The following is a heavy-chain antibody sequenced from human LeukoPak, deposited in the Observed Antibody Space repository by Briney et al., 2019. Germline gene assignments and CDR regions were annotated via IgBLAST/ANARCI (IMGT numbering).Heavy chain of an antibody. J-gene: IGHJ4*02. CDR1: GGSISSYY. V-gene: IGHV4-59*12. CDR3: ARESVPCGESFDY. D-gene: IGHD2-2*01. Sequence: SETLSLTCTVSGGSISSYYWSWIRQPPGEGLEWIGYIYYSGSTNYNPSLKSRVTISVDTSKNQFSLKLSSVTAADTAVYYCARESVPCGESFDYWGQGTLVTVSS. CDR2: IYYSGST.